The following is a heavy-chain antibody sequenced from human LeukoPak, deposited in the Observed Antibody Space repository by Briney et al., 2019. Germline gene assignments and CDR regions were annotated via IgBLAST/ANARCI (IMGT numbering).Heavy chain of an antibody. CDR3: ARVVDYDILTGYQPDACDI. Sequence: ASVKVSCKASGYTFTGYYMHWVRQAPGQGLEWMGWINPNSGGTNYAQKFQGRVTMTRDTSISTAYMELSRLRSDDTAVHYCARVVDYDILTGYQPDACDIWGQGTMVTVSS. V-gene: IGHV1-2*02. D-gene: IGHD3-9*01. CDR1: GYTFTGYY. CDR2: INPNSGGT. J-gene: IGHJ3*02.